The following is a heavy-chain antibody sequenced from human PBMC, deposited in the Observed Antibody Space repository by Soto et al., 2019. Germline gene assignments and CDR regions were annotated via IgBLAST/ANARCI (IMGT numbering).Heavy chain of an antibody. CDR3: ASNSYGYIFYDH. CDR2: IYYSGST. D-gene: IGHD5-18*01. V-gene: IGHV4-30-4*01. J-gene: IGHJ4*02. Sequence: SETLSLTCTVSGGSIGSGAYYWSWIRQPPGKGLEWIGYIYYSGSTYYNPSLKSRVTISVDTSKNQFSLKLSSVTAADTAVYYCASNSYGYIFYDHWGQGTLVTVSS. CDR1: GGSIGSGAYY.